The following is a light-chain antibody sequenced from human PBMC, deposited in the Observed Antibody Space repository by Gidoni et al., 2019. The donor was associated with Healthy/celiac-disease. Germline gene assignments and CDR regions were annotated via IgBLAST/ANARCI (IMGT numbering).Light chain of an antibody. CDR1: QGISNY. Sequence: DIQMTQSPSSLSASVGDRVTITCRASQGISNYLAWYQQKPGKVPKLLIYAASTLQSGVPSRFSGSGSGTDFTLTISSLQPEDVATYYCQKYNSAPEFTLXXXTKXDIK. CDR3: QKYNSAPEFT. V-gene: IGKV1-27*01. J-gene: IGKJ3*01. CDR2: AAS.